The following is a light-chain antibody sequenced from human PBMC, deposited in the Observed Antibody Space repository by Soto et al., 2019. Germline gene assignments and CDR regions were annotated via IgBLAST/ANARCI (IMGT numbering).Light chain of an antibody. CDR3: QQYENLPT. CDR2: DAS. J-gene: IGKJ5*01. Sequence: DIQITPSPSSLFASVGDRVTITCQATQDINIYLNWYQQKPGRAPKLLIYDASNLEAGVPSRFRGSGSGTDFTFTISRLQPEDIATYYCQQYENLPTFGQGTRLQI. CDR1: QDINIY. V-gene: IGKV1-33*01.